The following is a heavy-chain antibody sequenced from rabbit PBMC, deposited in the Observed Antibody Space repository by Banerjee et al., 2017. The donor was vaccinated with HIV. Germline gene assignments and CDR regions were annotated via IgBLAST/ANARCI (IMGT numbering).Heavy chain of an antibody. Sequence: QSLEESGGDLVKPGASLTLTCTASGLDFSGTYYMCWVRQAPGKGLEWIACIYSGSSGSTYYASWAKGRFTITKTSATTVTLQMTSLTAADTATYFCARGSSLSSFNLWGPGTLVTVS. CDR2: IYSGSSGST. CDR3: ARGSSLSSFNL. V-gene: IGHV1S40*01. D-gene: IGHD8-1*01. J-gene: IGHJ4*01. CDR1: GLDFSGTYY.